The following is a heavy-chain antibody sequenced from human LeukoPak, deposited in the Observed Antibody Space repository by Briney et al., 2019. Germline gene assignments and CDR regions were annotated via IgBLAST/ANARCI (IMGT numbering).Heavy chain of an antibody. V-gene: IGHV3-23*01. J-gene: IGHJ4*02. D-gene: IGHD6-13*01. CDR3: ATTGYSSRNY. Sequence: PGGSLRLSCAASGFTFSSYAMYWVRQAPGKGLEWVLGVSDSGDGTHYADSVKGRFTISRDNSKNTLYLQMNSLRAEDTAVYYCATTGYSSRNYWGQGTLVTVSS. CDR2: VSDSGDGT. CDR1: GFTFSSYA.